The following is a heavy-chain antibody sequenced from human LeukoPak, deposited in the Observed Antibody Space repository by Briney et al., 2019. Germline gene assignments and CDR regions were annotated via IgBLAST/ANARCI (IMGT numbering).Heavy chain of an antibody. J-gene: IGHJ6*02. Sequence: PGGSLRLSCAASRLTFNSFAMTWVRQAPGKGLEWVATLSGSAGSTYYADSVKGRFTISRDNAKNSLYLQMNSLAAEDTAVYYCARDRGTYENNYGMDVWGQGTTVTVSS. D-gene: IGHD1-26*01. CDR2: LSGSAGST. V-gene: IGHV3-23*01. CDR3: ARDRGTYENNYGMDV. CDR1: RLTFNSFA.